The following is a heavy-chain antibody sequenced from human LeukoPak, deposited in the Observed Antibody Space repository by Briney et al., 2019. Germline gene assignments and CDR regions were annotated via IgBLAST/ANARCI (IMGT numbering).Heavy chain of an antibody. D-gene: IGHD6-25*01. CDR1: GYTLTELS. CDR2: FDPEDGGT. CDR3: ATSRTAAQSARYNWFDP. Sequence: ASVKVSCKVSGYTLTELSMHWVRQAPGKGLEWMGGFDPEDGGTIYAQKFQGRVTMTEDTSTDTAYMELSSLRSEDTAVYYCATSRTAAQSARYNWFDPWGQGTLVTVSS. J-gene: IGHJ5*02. V-gene: IGHV1-24*01.